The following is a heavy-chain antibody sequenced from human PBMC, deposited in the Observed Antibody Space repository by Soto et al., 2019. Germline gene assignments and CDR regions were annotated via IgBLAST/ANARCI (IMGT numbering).Heavy chain of an antibody. CDR3: ARVLQALLLPDGFDI. CDR1: GFTFKDFT. Sequence: QVQLVESGGGLVKPGGSLRLSCAASGFTFKDFTMGWIRQAPGKGLEWVSYISGSASAIYYADSVKGRFTSSRDNAKNSLYLQMNSLRVEDTAVYYCARVLQALLLPDGFDIWGQGTMVTVSS. V-gene: IGHV3-11*01. CDR2: ISGSASAI. D-gene: IGHD2-15*01. J-gene: IGHJ3*02.